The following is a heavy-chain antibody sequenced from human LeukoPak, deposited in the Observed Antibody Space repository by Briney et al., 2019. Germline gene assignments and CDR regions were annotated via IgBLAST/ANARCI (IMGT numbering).Heavy chain of an antibody. D-gene: IGHD6-6*01. V-gene: IGHV4-39*01. CDR2: IYYRGNT. CDR3: ASGYSSSSFDY. Sequence: SETLSLTCTVSGGSISSNSYFWGWVRQPPGKGLEWIGSIYYRGNTYYNPSLKSRVTISVDTSKNQFSLKLNSVTAADTAVYYCASGYSSSSFDYWGPGTLVTVSS. J-gene: IGHJ4*02. CDR1: GGSISSNSYF.